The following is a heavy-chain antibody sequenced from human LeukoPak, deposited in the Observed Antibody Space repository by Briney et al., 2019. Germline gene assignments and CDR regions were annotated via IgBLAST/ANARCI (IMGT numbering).Heavy chain of an antibody. D-gene: IGHD6-19*01. CDR1: GYTLTELS. CDR3: ARGGPVRYSSGRYRWFDP. J-gene: IGHJ5*02. V-gene: IGHV1-24*01. CDR2: FDPEDGET. Sequence: ASVKVSCKVSGYTLTELSMHWVRQAPGKGLEWMGGFDPEDGETIYAQKFQGRVTMTRNTSISTAYMELSSLRSEDTAVYYCARGGPVRYSSGRYRWFDPWGQGTLVTVSS.